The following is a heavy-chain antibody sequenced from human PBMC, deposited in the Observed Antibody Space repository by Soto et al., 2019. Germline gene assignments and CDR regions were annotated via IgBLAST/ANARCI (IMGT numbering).Heavy chain of an antibody. CDR2: IKSKTDGVTT. CDR1: GFTFSNAW. J-gene: IGHJ6*02. D-gene: IGHD1-7*01. V-gene: IGHV3-15*01. Sequence: GSLLLSCAASGFTFSNAWMSGVRQAPGKGLEWVGLIKSKTDGVTTDYAAPVKGRFTISRDDSKNTLYLQMNSLKTEDTAVYYCTTDGYLKWNYAVYYYGMDVWGQGTTVTVSS. CDR3: TTDGYLKWNYAVYYYGMDV.